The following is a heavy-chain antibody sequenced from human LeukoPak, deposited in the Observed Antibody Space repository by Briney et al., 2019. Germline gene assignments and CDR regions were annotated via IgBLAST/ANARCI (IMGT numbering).Heavy chain of an antibody. CDR2: IKHDGSVK. D-gene: IGHD5-24*01. V-gene: IGHV3-7*05. Sequence: GGSLRLSCAASGFSFSSAWMSWVRQAPGKGLEWVANIKHDGSVKYYVDSVKGRFTISRDSAKNSLDLQMNSLRAEDTAVYYCARGARDGYNLWGQGTQVTVSS. CDR3: ARGARDGYNL. J-gene: IGHJ4*02. CDR1: GFSFSSAW.